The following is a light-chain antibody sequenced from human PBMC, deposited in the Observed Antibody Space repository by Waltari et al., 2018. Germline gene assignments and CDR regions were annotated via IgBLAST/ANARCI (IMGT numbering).Light chain of an antibody. Sequence: EIVLTQSPGTLSLSPGERATLSCRASQSVGGTLAWYQQKPGQAPRLLMHGASIRAPGTPDRFSGTGSGTDFSLTISRLEPEDFAVYYCQHYVRLPATFGQGTKVEIK. CDR2: GAS. CDR3: QHYVRLPAT. CDR1: QSVGGT. J-gene: IGKJ1*01. V-gene: IGKV3-20*01.